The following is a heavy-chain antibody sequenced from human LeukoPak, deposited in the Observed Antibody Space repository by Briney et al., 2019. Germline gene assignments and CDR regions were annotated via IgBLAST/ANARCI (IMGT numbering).Heavy chain of an antibody. Sequence: SETLSLTCTVSGGSISSYYWSWIRQPPGKGLEWIGYIYYSGSTNYNPSLKSRVTISVDTSKNQFSLKLSSVTAADTAVYYCARTSIAARRANAFDIWGQGTMVTVSS. V-gene: IGHV4-59*01. CDR1: GGSISSYY. CDR3: ARTSIAARRANAFDI. D-gene: IGHD6-6*01. J-gene: IGHJ3*02. CDR2: IYYSGST.